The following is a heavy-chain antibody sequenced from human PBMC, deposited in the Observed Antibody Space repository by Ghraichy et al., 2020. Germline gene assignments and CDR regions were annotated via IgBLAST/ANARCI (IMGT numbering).Heavy chain of an antibody. V-gene: IGHV4-39*01. CDR2: IYYSGST. CDR3: ARHITMVRGVIDP. Sequence: ESLNISCTVSGGSISSSSYYWGWIRQPPGKGLEWIGSIYYSGSTYYNPSLKSRVTISVDTSKNQFSLKLSSVTAADTAVYYCARHITMVRGVIDPWGQGTLVTVSS. J-gene: IGHJ5*02. D-gene: IGHD3-10*01. CDR1: GGSISSSSYY.